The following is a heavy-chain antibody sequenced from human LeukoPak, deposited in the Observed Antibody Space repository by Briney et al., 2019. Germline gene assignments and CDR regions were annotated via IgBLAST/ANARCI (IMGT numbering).Heavy chain of an antibody. V-gene: IGHV4-31*03. CDR1: GGSISSAPYY. CDR3: AREGYYYDSSGPIDY. J-gene: IGHJ4*02. D-gene: IGHD3-22*01. Sequence: SETLSLTCTVSGGSISSAPYYWSWIRQRPGKGLEWMGYISHSGNTYYNPSLKSRLNISADTSRNQFSLKLRSVTAADTALYFCAREGYYYDSSGPIDYWGQGTRVTVSS. CDR2: ISHSGNT.